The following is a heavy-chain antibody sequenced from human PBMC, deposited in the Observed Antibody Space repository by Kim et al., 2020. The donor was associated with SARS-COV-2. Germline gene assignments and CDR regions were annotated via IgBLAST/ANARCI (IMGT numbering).Heavy chain of an antibody. CDR3: ARVATGTTPGENWFDP. V-gene: IGHV1-18*01. J-gene: IGHJ5*02. Sequence: KRQGRVTMTTDTSTSTAYMELRSLRSDDTAVYYCARVATGTTPGENWFDPWGQGTLVTVSS. D-gene: IGHD1-1*01.